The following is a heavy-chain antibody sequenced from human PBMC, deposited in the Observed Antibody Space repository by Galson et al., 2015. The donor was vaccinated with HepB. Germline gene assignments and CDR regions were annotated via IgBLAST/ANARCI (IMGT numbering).Heavy chain of an antibody. CDR1: GFSFSSYW. J-gene: IGHJ5*02. CDR3: ARVPYSSTSPRFDP. V-gene: IGHV3-7*03. D-gene: IGHD2-2*01. CDR2: IKQDGSEK. Sequence: SLRLSCAGSGFSFSSYWMSWVRQASEKGLEWVANIKQDGSEKYYVDSVKGRFTISRDNARNSVYLQMGSLRAEDTAIYYCARVPYSSTSPRFDPWGQGTLLTVSS.